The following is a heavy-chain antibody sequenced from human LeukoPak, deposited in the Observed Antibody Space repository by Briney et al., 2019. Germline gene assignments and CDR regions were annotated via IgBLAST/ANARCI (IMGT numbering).Heavy chain of an antibody. CDR1: GYTLTELS. D-gene: IGHD2-2*01. Sequence: ASVKVSCKVSGYTLTELSMHWVRQAPGKGLEWMGGLDPEDGETIYAQKFQGRVTMTEDTSIDTAYMELSSLTSEDTAVYYCAAARSSTDHCYDYWGQGTLVTVSS. CDR2: LDPEDGET. CDR3: AAARSSTDHCYDY. V-gene: IGHV1-24*01. J-gene: IGHJ4*02.